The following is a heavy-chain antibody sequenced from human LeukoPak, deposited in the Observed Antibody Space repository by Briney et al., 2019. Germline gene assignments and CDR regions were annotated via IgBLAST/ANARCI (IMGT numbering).Heavy chain of an antibody. Sequence: SETLSLTCTVSGGSISSYYWSWIRQPPGQGLEWIGYIFYSGSTNYNPSLKGRVTMSVDTSNKQFSLRLSSVTAADTALYYCGRLSTRFCSGGTCYTNGAVDIWGQGTRVTVSS. CDR1: GGSISSYY. D-gene: IGHD2-15*01. J-gene: IGHJ3*02. CDR2: IFYSGST. CDR3: GRLSTRFCSGGTCYTNGAVDI. V-gene: IGHV4-59*08.